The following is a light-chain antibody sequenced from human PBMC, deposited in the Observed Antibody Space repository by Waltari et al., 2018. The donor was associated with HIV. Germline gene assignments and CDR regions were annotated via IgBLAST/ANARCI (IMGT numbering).Light chain of an antibody. CDR2: SAF. CDR1: RDISNS. CDR3: QQADSFPHT. V-gene: IGKV1-12*01. J-gene: IGKJ4*01. Sequence: DLQMHQSPSNVSAFVGGTVTITCRASRDISNSFAWYQFKPGSAPKLLIYSAFRLETVVPSRFGGSGSGTEFTLTITSLHPDDFATYYCQQADSFPHTFGGGTRVA.